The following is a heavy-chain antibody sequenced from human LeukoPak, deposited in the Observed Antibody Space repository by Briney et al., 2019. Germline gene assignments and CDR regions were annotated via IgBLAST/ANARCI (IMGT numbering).Heavy chain of an antibody. D-gene: IGHD3-16*02. Sequence: SETLSLTCTVSGGSISSYYWSWIRQPAGKGLEWIGRIYSSGSTNYNPSLKSRVTMSVDTSNNQFSLKLNSVTAADTAVYYCARGGDYDYVWGSYRSHFDYWGQGTLVTVSS. CDR3: ARGGDYDYVWGSYRSHFDY. V-gene: IGHV4-4*07. J-gene: IGHJ4*02. CDR2: IYSSGST. CDR1: GGSISSYY.